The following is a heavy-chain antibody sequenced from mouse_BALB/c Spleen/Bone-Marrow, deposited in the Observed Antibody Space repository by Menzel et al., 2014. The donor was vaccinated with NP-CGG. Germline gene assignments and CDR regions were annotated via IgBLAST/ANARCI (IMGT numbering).Heavy chain of an antibody. V-gene: IGHV1-87*01. CDR2: IYPGDGDT. J-gene: IGHJ4*01. CDR1: GYTFTSYW. D-gene: IGHD2-1*01. CDR3: ASPYGNYDAMDY. Sequence: QVQLKQSGAELARPGAPVKLSCKASGYTFTSYWMQWVKQRPGQGLEWIGAIYPGDGDTRYTQKFRGKATLTADKSSNTAYMQLSSLTSEDSAVYFCASPYGNYDAMDYWGQGTSVTVSS.